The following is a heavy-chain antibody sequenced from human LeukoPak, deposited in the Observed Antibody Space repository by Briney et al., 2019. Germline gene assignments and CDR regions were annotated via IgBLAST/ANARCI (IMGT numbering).Heavy chain of an antibody. J-gene: IGHJ4*02. CDR2: IYYSGST. CDR3: ARGRGWFGGYFDY. D-gene: IGHD3-10*01. Sequence: PSETLSLTCTVSGGSIRSYYWSWIRQPPGKGLEWIGYIYYSGSTNYNPSLKSRVTISVDTSKNQFSLKLSSVTAADTAVYYCARGRGWFGGYFDYWGQGTLVTVSS. CDR1: GGSIRSYY. V-gene: IGHV4-59*01.